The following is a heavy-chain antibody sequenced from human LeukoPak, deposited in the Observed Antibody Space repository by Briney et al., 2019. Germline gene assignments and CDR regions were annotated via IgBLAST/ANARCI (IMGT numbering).Heavy chain of an antibody. V-gene: IGHV3-23*01. CDR3: AKYRSGGGGYYSGIEH. CDR2: TSGSGDIT. Sequence: GGSLRLSCAASGLAFSNYAMTWVRRAPGKGLEWVSRTSGSGDITYYADSVKGRFTISRTNSKNTLYLQMNSLRAEDTAVYYCAKYRSGGGGYYSGIEHWGQGTLVAVSS. J-gene: IGHJ4*01. D-gene: IGHD2-15*01. CDR1: GLAFSNYA.